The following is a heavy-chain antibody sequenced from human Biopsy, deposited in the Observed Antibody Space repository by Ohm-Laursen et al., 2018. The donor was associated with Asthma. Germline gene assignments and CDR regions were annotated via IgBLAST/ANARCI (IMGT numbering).Heavy chain of an antibody. D-gene: IGHD2-2*01. Sequence: TQTLTLTCSFSGFSLRTPGVGVGWIRQSPGKALEWLALIYWDDYNLFRPSLKRRLTITKDPSKNQVVLTMTKMDPVDSGTYYCALQQDSGFDHPSPSLFGPWGQGTLVPVSS. J-gene: IGHJ5*02. CDR3: ALQQDSGFDHPSPSLFGP. CDR1: GFSLRTPGVG. CDR2: IYWDDYN. V-gene: IGHV2-5*02.